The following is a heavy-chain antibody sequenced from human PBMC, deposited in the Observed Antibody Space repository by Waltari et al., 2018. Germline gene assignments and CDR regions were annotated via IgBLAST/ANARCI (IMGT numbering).Heavy chain of an antibody. CDR2: IRHDEGT. CDR1: GHSVSSGYY. CDR3: ARGTATGTTDLAH. J-gene: IGHJ4*02. D-gene: IGHD1-1*01. Sequence: QVQLQESGPGLVKPSETLSLTCAVSGHSVSSGYYWGWIRQPPGKGLEWIGSIRHDEGTYYKPSLRSRVTISVDTSKNQLSLNLRSVTAADTAVYYCARGTATGTTDLAHWGQGALVTVSS. V-gene: IGHV4-38-2*01.